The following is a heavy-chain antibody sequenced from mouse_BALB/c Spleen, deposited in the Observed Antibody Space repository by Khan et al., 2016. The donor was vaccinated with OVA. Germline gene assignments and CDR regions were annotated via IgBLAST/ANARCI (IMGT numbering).Heavy chain of an antibody. CDR2: INPYNGGT. CDR3: ARGNWQSYYFDY. D-gene: IGHD4-1*01. Sequence: VQLKQSGPELVKPGASVKMSCKASGYTFTNYVLPWVKQKPGQGLEWIGNINPYNGGTKYPEKFKGKATLASDKSSITAYMELSSLTSEDSAVYYCARGNWQSYYFDYWGQGTTLTLSS. J-gene: IGHJ2*01. CDR1: GYTFTNYV. V-gene: IGHV1S136*01.